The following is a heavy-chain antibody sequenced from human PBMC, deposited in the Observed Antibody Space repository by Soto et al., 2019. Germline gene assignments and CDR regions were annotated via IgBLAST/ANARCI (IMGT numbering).Heavy chain of an antibody. CDR2: AYWDDDN. J-gene: IGHJ4*02. CDR3: RRRRHSGDCDGGFCYY. Sequence: SGPTLVNPTQTLTLTCTFSGFSLTTRPVGVGWIRQSPGKALEWLAFAYWDDDNRYSPSLRSRLTVTKDTSKNQVVLTMTNVDPENTATYSGRRRRHSGDCDGGFCYYWGQGHLVPVPA. D-gene: IGHD2-21*02. CDR1: GFSLTTRPVG. V-gene: IGHV2-5*02.